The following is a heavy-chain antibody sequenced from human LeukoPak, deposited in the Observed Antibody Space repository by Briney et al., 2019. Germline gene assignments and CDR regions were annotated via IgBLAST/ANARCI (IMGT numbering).Heavy chain of an antibody. D-gene: IGHD3-10*01. CDR1: VGSISSYY. CDR2: IYYSGST. CDR3: AREYYGSGSYVIDY. V-gene: IGHV4-59*01. J-gene: IGHJ4*02. Sequence: SETLSLTCTVPVGSISSYYWSWIRQPPGKGLEWIGDIYYSGSTNYNPSLKSRVTISADTSKNQFSLKLSSVTAADTAVYYCAREYYGSGSYVIDYWGQGTLVTVSS.